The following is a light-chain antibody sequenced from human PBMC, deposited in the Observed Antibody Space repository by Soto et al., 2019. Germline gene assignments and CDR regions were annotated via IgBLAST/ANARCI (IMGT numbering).Light chain of an antibody. CDR1: QSVYSSY. Sequence: EIVLTQSPGTLSLSPGERATLSCRASQSVYSSYLAWYQQKPGQAPRLLIYGAFTRATGSPDRFSGSGSGTDFTLTISRLEPEDFAVYYCQQYGNSLTFGGGTKVEIK. CDR2: GAF. CDR3: QQYGNSLT. J-gene: IGKJ4*01. V-gene: IGKV3-20*01.